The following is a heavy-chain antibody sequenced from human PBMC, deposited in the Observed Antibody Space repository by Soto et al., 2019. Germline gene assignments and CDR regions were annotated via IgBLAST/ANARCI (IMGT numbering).Heavy chain of an antibody. CDR1: GGTFSSYT. CDR2: IIPILGIA. V-gene: IGHV1-69*08. CDR3: AREDSYCSSTSCYQFFYY. D-gene: IGHD2-2*01. J-gene: IGHJ4*02. Sequence: QVQLVQSGAEVKKPGSSVKVSCRASGGTFSSYTISWVRQAPGQGLEWMGRIIPILGIANYAQKFQGRVTITADKSTPTAYMELSSLRSEDTAVYYCAREDSYCSSTSCYQFFYYLGQGTLVTVSS.